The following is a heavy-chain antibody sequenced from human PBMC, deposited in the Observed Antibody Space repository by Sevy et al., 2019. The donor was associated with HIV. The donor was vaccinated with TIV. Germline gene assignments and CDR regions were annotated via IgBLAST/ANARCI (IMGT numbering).Heavy chain of an antibody. D-gene: IGHD6-13*01. Sequence: GGSLRLSCAASGFTFSSYSMNWVRQAPGKGRDWVSSISSSSSYIYYADSVKGRFTISRDNAKNSLYLQMNSLRAEDTAVYYCARDPRTAAAGTRYFDYWGQGTLVTVSS. J-gene: IGHJ4*02. V-gene: IGHV3-21*01. CDR2: ISSSSSYI. CDR3: ARDPRTAAAGTRYFDY. CDR1: GFTFSSYS.